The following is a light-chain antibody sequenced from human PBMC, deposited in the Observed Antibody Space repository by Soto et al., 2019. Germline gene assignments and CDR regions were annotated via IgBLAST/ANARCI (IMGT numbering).Light chain of an antibody. CDR1: QSISSS. Sequence: DIHMTQSPSTLSASVGDRVTITCRASQSISSSLAWYQQKPGKAPKLVSYDASSFESGVPSRFSGSGSGTEFTLTIGRLQPDDFATYYCQQYDRYAPWTFGLGTKVDIK. CDR3: QQYDRYAPWT. CDR2: DAS. J-gene: IGKJ1*01. V-gene: IGKV1-5*01.